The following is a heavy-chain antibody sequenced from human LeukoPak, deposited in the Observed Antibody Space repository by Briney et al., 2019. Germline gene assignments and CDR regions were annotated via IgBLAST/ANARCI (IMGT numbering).Heavy chain of an antibody. Sequence: KSGGSLTLSCAASGFTFSSYNMNWVRQSPGKGLEWVSSISSSCSYIYYADSEKRRFTISRDNYKNTLYMQINSLTAEHAVVYLAARAGKSRFDYWGQGTLVTVSS. CDR2: ISSSCSYI. D-gene: IGHD4-23*01. CDR3: ARAGKSRFDY. V-gene: IGHV3-21*04. CDR1: GFTFSSYN. J-gene: IGHJ4*02.